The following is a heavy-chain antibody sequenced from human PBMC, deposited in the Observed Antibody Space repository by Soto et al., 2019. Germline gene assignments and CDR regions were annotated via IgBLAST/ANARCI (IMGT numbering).Heavy chain of an antibody. Sequence: GPTLVNPTQTLTLTCTFSGFSLITSGVGVGWIRQPPGKALEWLALIYWDDDKRYSPSLKSRLTITKDTSKNQVVLTMTNMDPVDTATYYCAHASYYYDSSGSLRWFDPWGQGTLVTVS. CDR2: IYWDDDK. D-gene: IGHD3-22*01. J-gene: IGHJ5*02. V-gene: IGHV2-5*02. CDR1: GFSLITSGVG. CDR3: AHASYYYDSSGSLRWFDP.